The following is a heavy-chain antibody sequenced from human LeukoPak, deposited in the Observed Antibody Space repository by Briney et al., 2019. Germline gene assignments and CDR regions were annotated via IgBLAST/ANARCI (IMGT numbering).Heavy chain of an antibody. J-gene: IGHJ4*02. CDR1: GYTFTSYD. D-gene: IGHD1-26*01. V-gene: IGHV1-46*01. CDR2: INPSGGST. CDR3: ARDSTPTYYSGTYYFEY. Sequence: ASVKVSCKASGYTFTSYDFNWVRQAPGQGLEWMGIINPSGGSTTYAQKFQGRVTMTRDTSTSTVYMELSSLRSEDTAVYYCARDSTPTYYSGTYYFEYWGQGTLVTVSS.